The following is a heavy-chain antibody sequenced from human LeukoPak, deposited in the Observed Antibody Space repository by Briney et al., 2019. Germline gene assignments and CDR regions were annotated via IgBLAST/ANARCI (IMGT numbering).Heavy chain of an antibody. J-gene: IGHJ6*02. CDR1: GFTFSGYA. D-gene: IGHD3-10*01. CDR3: AKFYGSHYYYYGMDV. Sequence: GGSLRLSCTASGFTFSGYAMSWVRQAPGKGLEWVSGISGSGGTTYYADSVKGHFTISRDNSENTLYLQMSSLRAEDTAVYYCAKFYGSHYYYYGMDVWGQGTTVTVSS. V-gene: IGHV3-23*01. CDR2: ISGSGGTT.